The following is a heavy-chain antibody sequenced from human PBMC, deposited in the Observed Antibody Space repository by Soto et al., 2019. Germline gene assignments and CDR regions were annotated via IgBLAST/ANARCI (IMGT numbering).Heavy chain of an antibody. J-gene: IGHJ6*02. CDR3: AKVALSYGDYVGASYYGMDV. Sequence: VQLLESGGGLVQPGGSLRLSCAASGFTFSSYAMSWVRQAPGKGLEWVSAISGSGGSTYYADSVKGRFPISRDNSKNTLYLQMNSLRAEDTAVYYCAKVALSYGDYVGASYYGMDVWGQGTTVTVSS. D-gene: IGHD4-17*01. CDR1: GFTFSSYA. CDR2: ISGSGGST. V-gene: IGHV3-23*01.